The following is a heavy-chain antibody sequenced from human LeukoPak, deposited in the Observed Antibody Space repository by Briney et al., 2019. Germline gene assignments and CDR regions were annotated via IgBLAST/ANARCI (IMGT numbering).Heavy chain of an antibody. V-gene: IGHV3-30*02. CDR1: DFTLSDYG. Sequence: PGGSLRLSCAASDFTLSDYGMHWVRQAPGKGLEWVAFIRFDGGNEIYGDSVKGRFTISRDDYKDPLSLQMNSRSAEDTAVYLCVKAGYGASWYYLDFWGQGTLVTVSS. CDR2: IRFDGGNE. D-gene: IGHD6-13*01. J-gene: IGHJ4*02. CDR3: VKAGYGASWYYLDF.